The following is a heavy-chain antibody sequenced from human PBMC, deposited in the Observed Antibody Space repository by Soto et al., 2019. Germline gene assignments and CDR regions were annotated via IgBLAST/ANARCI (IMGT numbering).Heavy chain of an antibody. CDR3: ARGRGDGYNQHWYFDL. J-gene: IGHJ2*01. CDR1: GGSFSGYY. Sequence: SETLSLTCAVYGGSFSGYYWSWIRQPPGKGLEWIGEINHSGSTNYNPSLKSRVSISVGTSNNQFPLKLSSVTAADTAVYYCARGRGDGYNQHWYFDLWGRGTLVTVSS. CDR2: INHSGST. D-gene: IGHD3-10*01. V-gene: IGHV4-34*01.